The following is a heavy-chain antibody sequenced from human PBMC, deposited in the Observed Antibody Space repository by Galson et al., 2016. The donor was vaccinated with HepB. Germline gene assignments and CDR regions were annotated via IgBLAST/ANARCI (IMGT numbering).Heavy chain of an antibody. CDR2: INNIGSHI. D-gene: IGHD1-1*01. CDR1: GFSFSNYG. J-gene: IGHJ6*02. CDR3: ERDDDLLARRSAMDV. V-gene: IGHV3-21*01. Sequence: SLRLSCAASGFSFSNYGMNWVRQAPGRGLEWVSHINNIGSHIYHAESVKGRLTISRDNAKNSLYLQMNSLRVEDTAIYYCERDDDLLARRSAMDVWGQGTKVTVAS.